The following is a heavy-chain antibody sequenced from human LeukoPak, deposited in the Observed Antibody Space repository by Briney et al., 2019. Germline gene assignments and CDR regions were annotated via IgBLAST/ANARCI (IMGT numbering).Heavy chain of an antibody. CDR3: ARLLRYDFWHAYSLGWFDP. CDR1: GFTFSDYY. CDR2: ITGHSIYT. D-gene: IGHD3-3*01. V-gene: IGHV3-11*06. Sequence: GGSLRLSCAASGFTFSDYYMSWIRQAPGKGLEWVSYITGHSIYTDYADSVKGRFTISRDNAKNSLYLQMSSLRAEDTAVYYCARLLRYDFWHAYSLGWFDPWGQGTLVTVSS. J-gene: IGHJ5*02.